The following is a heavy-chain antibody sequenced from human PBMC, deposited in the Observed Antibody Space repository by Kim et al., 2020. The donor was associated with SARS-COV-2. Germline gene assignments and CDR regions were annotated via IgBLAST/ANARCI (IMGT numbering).Heavy chain of an antibody. Sequence: GGSLRLSCAASGFTFSSYAMSWVRQAPGKGLEWVSAISGSGGSTYYADSVKGRVTISRDNSKTTLYLQMNSLRAEDTAVYYCAKPTVTYLRRDYWGQRTLVTVS. CDR1: GFTFSSYA. D-gene: IGHD3-10*01. V-gene: IGHV3-23*01. CDR3: AKPTVTYLRRDY. J-gene: IGHJ4*02. CDR2: ISGSGGST.